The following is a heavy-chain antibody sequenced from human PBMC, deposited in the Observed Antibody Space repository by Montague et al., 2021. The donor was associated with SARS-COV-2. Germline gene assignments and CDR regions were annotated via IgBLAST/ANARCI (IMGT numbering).Heavy chain of an antibody. J-gene: IGHJ6*02. CDR2: ISGSGGST. D-gene: IGHD6-13*01. V-gene: IGHV3-23*01. CDR1: GFTFSSYA. CDR3: AKVGSSWYHGYYYGMDV. Sequence: SLRLSCGASGFTFSSYAMSWVRQAPGKGLEWVSAISGSGGSTYYADSVKGRFTISRDNSKNTLYLQMNSLRAEDTAVYYCAKVGSSWYHGYYYGMDVWGQGTTVTVSS.